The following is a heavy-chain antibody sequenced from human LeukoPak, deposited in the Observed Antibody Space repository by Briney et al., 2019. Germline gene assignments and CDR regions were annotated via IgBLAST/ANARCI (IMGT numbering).Heavy chain of an antibody. D-gene: IGHD4-17*01. J-gene: IGHJ1*01. CDR1: GFTFSSFG. CDR3: AKSHPPTVTTEEGEYLQH. CDR2: ISFDGSNQ. Sequence: GRCLRLSCVASGFTFSSFGMHWVRQAPGQGLEWMAVISFDGSNQYYADSVKGRFTIYRDNFKNTVYLQMNSLRAEETAVYYCAKSHPPTVTTEEGEYLQHWGQGTLVTVSS. V-gene: IGHV3-30*18.